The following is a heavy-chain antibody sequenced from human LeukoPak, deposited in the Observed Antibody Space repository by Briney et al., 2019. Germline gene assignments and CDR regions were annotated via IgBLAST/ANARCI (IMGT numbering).Heavy chain of an antibody. J-gene: IGHJ4*02. V-gene: IGHV3-74*01. CDR3: ASSLWFGELPFDY. CDR2: INSDGSST. D-gene: IGHD3-10*01. CDR1: GFTFSSYW. Sequence: GGSLRLSCAASGFTFSSYWMHWVPQAPGKGLVWVSRINSDGSSTSYADSVKVRFTISRDNAKNTLYLQMNSLRAEDTAVYYCASSLWFGELPFDYWGQGTLVTVSS.